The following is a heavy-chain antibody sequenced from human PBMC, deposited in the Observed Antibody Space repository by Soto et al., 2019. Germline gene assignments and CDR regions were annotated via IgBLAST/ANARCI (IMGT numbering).Heavy chain of an antibody. CDR3: ARVRGYSYGGVDV. J-gene: IGHJ6*02. CDR2: IYHSGST. Sequence: SETLSLTCAVSGYSISSGYYWGWIRQPPGKGLEWIGSIYHSGSTYYNPSLKSRVTISVDTSKNQFSLKLSSVTAADTAVYYCARVRGYSYGGVDVWGQWTT. CDR1: GYSISSGYY. V-gene: IGHV4-38-2*01. D-gene: IGHD5-18*01.